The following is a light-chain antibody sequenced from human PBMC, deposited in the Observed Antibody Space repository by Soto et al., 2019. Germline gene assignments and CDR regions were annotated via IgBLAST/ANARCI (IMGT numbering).Light chain of an antibody. CDR3: QTWDIGARVV. J-gene: IGLJ2*01. CDR1: SGHSSYA. CDR2: LSSDGSH. Sequence: QPVLTQSPPASASLGASVKLTCTLSSGHSSYAIAWHQQQPEKGPRYLMKLSSDGSHSKGDGIPDRFSGSSSGAERYLTISSLQSEDEADYYCQTWDIGARVVFGGGTQLTVL. V-gene: IGLV4-69*01.